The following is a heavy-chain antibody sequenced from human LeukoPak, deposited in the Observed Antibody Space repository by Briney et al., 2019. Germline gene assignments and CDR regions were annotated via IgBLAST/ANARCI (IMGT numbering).Heavy chain of an antibody. CDR2: INPNDGDT. D-gene: IGHD2-2*01. J-gene: IGHJ4*02. CDR1: GYTFTDYY. CDR3: ARANFLYCSSTTCLFDY. V-gene: IGHV1-2*02. Sequence: GASVKVSCKASGYTFTDYYMHWVRQAPGQGFEWMGWINPNDGDTNYQGRVTMTRDTSISTAHMEVSRLRSDDTAVYYCARANFLYCSSTTCLFDYWGQGTLATVSS.